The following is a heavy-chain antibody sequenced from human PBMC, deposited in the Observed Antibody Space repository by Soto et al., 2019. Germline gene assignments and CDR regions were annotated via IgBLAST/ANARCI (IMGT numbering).Heavy chain of an antibody. V-gene: IGHV1-18*01. J-gene: IGHJ4*02. CDR1: GYTFTSYG. D-gene: IGHD2-8*01. CDR3: CTSDIVVMLYVPDY. CDR2: ISAYNGNT. Sequence: GASVKVSCKASGYTFTSYGISWVRQAPGQGLEWMGWISAYNGNTNYAQKLQGRVTMTTDTSTSTAYMELRSLRSDDTAVYYCCTSDIVVMLYVPDYWGQGTLVTVSS.